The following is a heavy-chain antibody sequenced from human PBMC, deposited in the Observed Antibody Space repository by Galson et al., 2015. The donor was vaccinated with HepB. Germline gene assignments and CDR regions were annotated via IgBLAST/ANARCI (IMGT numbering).Heavy chain of an antibody. D-gene: IGHD1-26*01. Sequence: SVKVSCKASGYTFTSYAMHWVRQAPGQRLEWMGWINAGNGNTKYSQKFQGRVTITRDTSASTVYMELSSLTSEDTAMYYCARDRPSGSYYYFDYWGQGTLVTVSS. CDR1: GYTFTSYA. CDR2: INAGNGNT. CDR3: ARDRPSGSYYYFDY. J-gene: IGHJ4*02. V-gene: IGHV1-3*01.